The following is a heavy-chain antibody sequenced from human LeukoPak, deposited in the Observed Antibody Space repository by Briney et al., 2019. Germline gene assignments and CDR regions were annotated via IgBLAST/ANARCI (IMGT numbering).Heavy chain of an antibody. D-gene: IGHD2-15*01. J-gene: IGHJ6*03. CDR3: ARDHATGSAYYYYMDV. V-gene: IGHV1-69*13. CDR2: IIPIFGTA. CDR1: GATFSSYA. Sequence: ASVKVSCKASGATFSSYAISWVRHAPGQGLELMGGIIPIFGTANYAQKFQGRVTITADESTSTAYMELSSLRSEDTAVYYCARDHATGSAYYYYMDVWGKGTTVTVSS.